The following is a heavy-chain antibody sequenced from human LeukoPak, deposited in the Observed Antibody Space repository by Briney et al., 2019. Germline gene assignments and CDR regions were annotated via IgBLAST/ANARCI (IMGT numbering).Heavy chain of an antibody. J-gene: IGHJ3*02. CDR3: AKDSPPPIWFGELGI. CDR1: GFTFSSYG. CDR2: ISYDGSNK. Sequence: PGGSLRLSCAASGFTFSSYGMHWVRQAPGKGLEWVAVISYDGSNKYYADSVKGRFTISRDNSKNTLYLQMNSLRAEDTAVYYCAKDSPPPIWFGELGIWGQGTMVTVSS. V-gene: IGHV3-30*18. D-gene: IGHD3-10*01.